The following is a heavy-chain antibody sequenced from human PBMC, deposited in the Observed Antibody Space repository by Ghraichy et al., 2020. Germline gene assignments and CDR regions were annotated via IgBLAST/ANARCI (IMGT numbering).Heavy chain of an antibody. Sequence: GGYLRLSCAASGFVFHNYAMHWVRQPPGKGLEWVSLISGDGSKTSYGASVKGRFTISRDNSKQSVSLHMNSLRPEDTALYFCAKDIYPPQYSSTWFGIDYWGHGTVVSVSS. J-gene: IGHJ4*01. CDR3: AKDIYPPQYSSTWFGIDY. CDR2: ISGDGSKT. D-gene: IGHD6-13*01. V-gene: IGHV3-43D*03. CDR1: GFVFHNYA.